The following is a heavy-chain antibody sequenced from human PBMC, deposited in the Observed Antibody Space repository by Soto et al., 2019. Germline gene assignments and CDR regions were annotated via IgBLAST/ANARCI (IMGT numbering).Heavy chain of an antibody. CDR2: ISSSSSTI. V-gene: IGHV3-48*02. Sequence: EVQMVESGGGLVQPGGSLRLSCAASGFTFSSYSMNWVRQAPGKGLEWVSYISSSSSTIYYADSVKGRFTIARDNAKNSLCLQRNSLRDEDTAVYYGASNYAPNRRSFDIWGQGTMVTVSS. J-gene: IGHJ3*02. D-gene: IGHD1-7*01. CDR3: ASNYAPNRRSFDI. CDR1: GFTFSSYS.